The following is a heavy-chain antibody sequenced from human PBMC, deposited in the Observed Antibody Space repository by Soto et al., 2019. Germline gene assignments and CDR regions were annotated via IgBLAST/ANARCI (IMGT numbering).Heavy chain of an antibody. V-gene: IGHV4-4*02. CDR1: GGSIRISNG. CDR3: ARVRYSSSWYENWFDP. D-gene: IGHD6-13*01. J-gene: IGHJ5*02. CDR2: IYHSGST. Sequence: QVQLQESGPGLVKPSGTRSPTGAVSGGSIRISNGWSWVRSPQGRGLGWIGEIYHSGSTNYNPSLKSRVTISVDKSKNQFSLKLSSVTAADTAVYYCARVRYSSSWYENWFDPWGQGTLVTVSS.